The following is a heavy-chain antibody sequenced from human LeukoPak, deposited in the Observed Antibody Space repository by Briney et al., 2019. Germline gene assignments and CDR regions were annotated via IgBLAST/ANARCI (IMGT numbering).Heavy chain of an antibody. CDR2: ISGSGGST. Sequence: GSLRLSCAASGFTFSSHGMNWVRQAPGKGLEWVSAISGSGGSTYYADSVKGRFTISRDNSKNTLYLQMNSLRAEDTAVYYCAKDPRGRKVTMVRGVIHQNYYYYMDVWGKGTTVTISS. V-gene: IGHV3-23*01. J-gene: IGHJ6*03. CDR3: AKDPRGRKVTMVRGVIHQNYYYYMDV. CDR1: GFTFSSHG. D-gene: IGHD3-10*01.